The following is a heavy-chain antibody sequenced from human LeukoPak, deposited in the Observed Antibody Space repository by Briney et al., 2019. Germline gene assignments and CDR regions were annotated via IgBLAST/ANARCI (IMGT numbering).Heavy chain of an antibody. CDR3: AKGYDYGDY. V-gene: IGHV3-30*18. CDR2: MSYDGSHK. J-gene: IGHJ4*02. Sequence: GGSLRLSCVAPGFSFSKYGMHWVRQAPGKGLEWVAVMSYDGSHKYYADSVKGRFTISRDNSKNTVYLEMNSLRGEDTAVYYCAKGYDYGDYWGQGTLVTVSS. D-gene: IGHD4/OR15-4a*01. CDR1: GFSFSKYG.